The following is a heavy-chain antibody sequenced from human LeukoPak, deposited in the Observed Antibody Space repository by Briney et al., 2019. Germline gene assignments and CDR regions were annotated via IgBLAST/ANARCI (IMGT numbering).Heavy chain of an antibody. CDR2: IYASGST. V-gene: IGHV4-4*07. CDR3: ARKALPGNWFDP. Sequence: SETLSLTCTASGDSISSYYWSWIRQPAGKGLEWIGRIYASGSTNYNPSLKSRVTMSLDTSKNQLSLNLSSVTAADTAVYYCARKALPGNWFDPWGRGTLVTVSS. J-gene: IGHJ5*02. CDR1: GDSISSYY.